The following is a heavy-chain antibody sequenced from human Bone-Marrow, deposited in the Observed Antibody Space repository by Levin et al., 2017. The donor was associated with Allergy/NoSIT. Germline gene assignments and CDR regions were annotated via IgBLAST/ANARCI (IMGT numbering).Heavy chain of an antibody. CDR1: GFIFSSYE. J-gene: IGHJ4*02. CDR2: ISSSGNTM. CDR3: SSAPGFSDY. Sequence: GGSLRLSCAASGFIFSSYEVNWVRQAPGKGLEWVSYISSSGNTMYYADSVRGRFTVSRDNAKNSLYLQMNSVRVEDTAVYYCSSAPGFSDYWGQGTLVTVSS. V-gene: IGHV3-48*03.